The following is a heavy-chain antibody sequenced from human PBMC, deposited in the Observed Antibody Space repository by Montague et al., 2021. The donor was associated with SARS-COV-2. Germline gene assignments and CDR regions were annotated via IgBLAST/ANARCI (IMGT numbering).Heavy chain of an antibody. V-gene: IGHV4-4*07. CDR3: ARGVVAAPPVVDY. CDR2: VYPGRDT. J-gene: IGHJ4*02. CDR1: GDTNGGSF. Sequence: SETLSLTCSVYGDTNGGSFWTWIRQPTGKSRERIGRVYPGRDTFSKPSPERRVTMSVDTSKNQFSLKVNSVTAADTAMYYCARGVVAAPPVVDYWGRGTLVTASS. D-gene: IGHD2-15*01.